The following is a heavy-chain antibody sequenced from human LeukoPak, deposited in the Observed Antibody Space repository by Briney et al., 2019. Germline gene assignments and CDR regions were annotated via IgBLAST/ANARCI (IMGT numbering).Heavy chain of an antibody. CDR3: LLTYYYGSGSPRSKLFDY. J-gene: IGHJ4*02. Sequence: SVKVSCEASGGTFSSYAISWVRQAPGQGLEWMGRIIPIFGTANYAQKFQGRVTITTDESTSTAYMELSSLRSEDTAVYYCLLTYYYGSGSPRSKLFDYWGQGTLVTVSS. V-gene: IGHV1-69*05. D-gene: IGHD3-10*01. CDR1: GGTFSSYA. CDR2: IIPIFGTA.